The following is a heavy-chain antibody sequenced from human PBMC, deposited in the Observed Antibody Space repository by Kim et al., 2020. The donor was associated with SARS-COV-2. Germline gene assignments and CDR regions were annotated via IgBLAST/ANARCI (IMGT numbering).Heavy chain of an antibody. CDR1: GFTFSSFA. CDR2: ISYDGSSQ. J-gene: IGHJ6*02. CDR3: ARSSGIAVPFYYYGMDV. V-gene: IGHV3-30*04. Sequence: GGSLRLSCAASGFTFSSFAMHWVRQAPGKGLEWVAVISYDGSSQYYGDSVKGRCTISRDDSKNTLYLQMNSLRGEDTAVYYCARSSGIAVPFYYYGMDVWGQGTTVIVSS. D-gene: IGHD6-19*01.